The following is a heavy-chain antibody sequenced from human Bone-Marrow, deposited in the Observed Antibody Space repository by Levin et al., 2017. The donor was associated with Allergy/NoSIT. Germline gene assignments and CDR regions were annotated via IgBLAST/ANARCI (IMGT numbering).Heavy chain of an antibody. V-gene: IGHV7-4-1*02. D-gene: IGHD1-1*01. CDR2: INTKTGDP. J-gene: IGHJ3*02. CDR3: ARQAGDESTTAFDI. Sequence: ASVKVSCKASGYSFTNYPMNWVRQAPGQGLEWMGWINTKTGDPTYAQGFTGRFVFSLDTSVSTTPLQISSLRTEDTAVYYCARQAGDESTTAFDIGGQGTMVTVSS. CDR1: GYSFTNYP.